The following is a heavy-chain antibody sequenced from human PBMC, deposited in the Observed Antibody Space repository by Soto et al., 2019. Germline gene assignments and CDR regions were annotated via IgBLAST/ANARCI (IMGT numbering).Heavy chain of an antibody. V-gene: IGHV1-18*01. CDR1: GYTFTKYG. D-gene: IGHD3-16*01. CDR3: AREMAGLGGEYDF. Sequence: QVQLVQSGAEVKNPGASVKVSCKTSGYTFTKYGVGWVRQAPGQGLEWMGWISGSSGNANYAEKVQCRITLTTDTSTSTAYIELRSLRSDDTAVYYCAREMAGLGGEYDFWGQGTLVTVSS. CDR2: ISGSSGNA. J-gene: IGHJ4*02.